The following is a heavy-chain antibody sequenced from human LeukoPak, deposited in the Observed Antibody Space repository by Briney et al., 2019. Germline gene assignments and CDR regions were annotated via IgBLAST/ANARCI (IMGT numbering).Heavy chain of an antibody. CDR1: GYTFTSYG. CDR3: ARDQGGSGWYPTYLDY. V-gene: IGHV1-18*01. CDR2: ISAYNGNT. J-gene: IGHJ4*02. D-gene: IGHD6-19*01. Sequence: GASVKVSCKASGYTFTSYGISWVRQAPGRELEWMGWISAYNGNTNYAQKLQGSVTMTTDTSTSTAYMELRSLRSDDTAVYYCARDQGGSGWYPTYLDYWGQGTLVTVSS.